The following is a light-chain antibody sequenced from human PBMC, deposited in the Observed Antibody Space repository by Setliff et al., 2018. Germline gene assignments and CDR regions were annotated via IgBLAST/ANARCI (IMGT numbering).Light chain of an antibody. Sequence: QSVLTQPPSVSGAPGQRVTISCTGSSSNIGAGYDVHWYQQLPGTAPKFLIYGNSNRPSGVPDGFSGSKSGTSASLAITGLQAEDEADYYCQSYDSSLSAVVFGGGTKVTGL. CDR2: GNS. CDR1: SSNIGAGYD. J-gene: IGLJ2*01. V-gene: IGLV1-40*01. CDR3: QSYDSSLSAVV.